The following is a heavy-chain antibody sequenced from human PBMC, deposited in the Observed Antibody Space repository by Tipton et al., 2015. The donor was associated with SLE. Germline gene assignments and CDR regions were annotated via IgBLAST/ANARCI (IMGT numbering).Heavy chain of an antibody. V-gene: IGHV3-30*02. J-gene: IGHJ4*02. CDR2: IRYDGSNK. CDR1: GFTFSSYG. CDR3: ALWFGELSHY. D-gene: IGHD3-10*01. Sequence: SLRLSCAASGFTFSSYGMHWVRQAPGKGLEWVAFIRYDGSNKYYADSVKGRFTISRDNSKNTLYLQMNSLRAEDTAVYYCALWFGELSHYWGQGTLVTVSS.